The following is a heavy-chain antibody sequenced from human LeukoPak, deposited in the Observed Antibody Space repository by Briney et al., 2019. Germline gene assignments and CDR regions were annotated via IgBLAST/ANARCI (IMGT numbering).Heavy chain of an antibody. Sequence: PSETLSLTCTVSGGSISSGGYYWSWIRQHPGKGLEWIGYIYYSGSTYYNPSLKSRVTISVDTSKNQFSLKLSSVTAADTAVYYCARDGVTTVVTPGAFDIRGQGTIVTVSS. V-gene: IGHV4-31*03. J-gene: IGHJ3*02. CDR1: GGSISSGGYY. CDR2: IYYSGST. D-gene: IGHD4-23*01. CDR3: ARDGVTTVVTPGAFDI.